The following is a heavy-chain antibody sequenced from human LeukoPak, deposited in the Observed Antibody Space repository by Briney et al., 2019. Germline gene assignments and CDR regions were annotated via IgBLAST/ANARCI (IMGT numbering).Heavy chain of an antibody. Sequence: PGGSLRLSCAASGFTFSNYAMSWVRQAPGKGLEWVSTISGSGDSTNYADSVKGRFIISRDNAKNSLYLQMNSLRAEDTAVYYCARYYGDHHYFDYWGQGTLVTVSS. D-gene: IGHD4-17*01. J-gene: IGHJ4*02. CDR1: GFTFSNYA. CDR2: ISGSGDST. V-gene: IGHV3-23*01. CDR3: ARYYGDHHYFDY.